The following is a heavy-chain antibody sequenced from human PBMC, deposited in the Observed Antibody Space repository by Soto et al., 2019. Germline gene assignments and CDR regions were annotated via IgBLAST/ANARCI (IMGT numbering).Heavy chain of an antibody. D-gene: IGHD6-6*01. J-gene: IGHJ4*02. CDR1: GFTFNIYN. V-gene: IGHV3-48*02. CDR2: IGSTGSPI. CDR3: XTQPGTGPYSNSATQGY. Sequence: GGSLRLSCVASGFTFNIYNMNWVRQAPGKGLEWVSYIGSTGSPIYYADSVKGRFTISRDNAKNSLYLQMNSLRDEDTAVYYCXTQPGTGPYSNSATQGYWGQGTLVTVSS.